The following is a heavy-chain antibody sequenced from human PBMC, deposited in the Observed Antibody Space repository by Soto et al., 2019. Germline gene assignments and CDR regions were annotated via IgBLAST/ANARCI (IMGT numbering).Heavy chain of an antibody. V-gene: IGHV4-31*03. CDR1: GGPISSGGYY. Sequence: QVQLQESGPGLVKPSQTLSLTCTVSGGPISSGGYYWSWIRQHPGKGLEWIGYIYYSGSTYYNPSLKSRVTISVDTSKNQFSLKLSSVTVADTAVYYCARVTVTEGGYYGMDVWGQGTTVTVSS. J-gene: IGHJ6*02. CDR3: ARVTVTEGGYYGMDV. D-gene: IGHD4-17*01. CDR2: IYYSGST.